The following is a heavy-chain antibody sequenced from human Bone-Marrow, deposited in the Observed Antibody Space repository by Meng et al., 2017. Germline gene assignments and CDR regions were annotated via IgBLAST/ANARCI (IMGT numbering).Heavy chain of an antibody. CDR1: GGSFSGYY. Sequence: QVQLEQWGAGLLKPSETLSLNCAVYGGSFSGYYWSWIRQPPGKGLEWIGEINHSGSTNYNPSLKSRVTISVDTSKNQFSLKLSSVTAADTAVYYCARGTRPLLFQHWGQGTLVTVSS. V-gene: IGHV4-34*01. D-gene: IGHD1-1*01. CDR2: INHSGST. J-gene: IGHJ1*01. CDR3: ARGTRPLLFQH.